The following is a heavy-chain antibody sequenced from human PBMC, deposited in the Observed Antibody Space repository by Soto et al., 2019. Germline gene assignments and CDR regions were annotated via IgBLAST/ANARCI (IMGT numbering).Heavy chain of an antibody. J-gene: IGHJ6*04. CDR2: IIPILGIA. CDR3: AIDISSSGALIVTRNYYDMDV. D-gene: IGHD6-19*01. Sequence: GASVKVSCKASGGTFSSYTISWVRQAPGQGLEWMGRIIPILGIANYAQKFQGRVTITADKSTSTAYMELSSLRSEDTAVYYCAIDISSSGALIVTRNYYDMDVWGKGTTVTVSS. V-gene: IGHV1-69*04. CDR1: GGTFSSYT.